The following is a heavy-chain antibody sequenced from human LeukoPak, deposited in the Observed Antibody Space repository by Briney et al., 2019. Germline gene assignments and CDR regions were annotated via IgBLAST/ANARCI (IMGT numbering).Heavy chain of an antibody. D-gene: IGHD7-27*01. CDR1: GGTFSSYA. CDR3: ARDRNWEHQGAFDY. CDR2: IIPIFGTA. Sequence: GASVKVSCKVSGGTFSSYAISWVRQAPGQGLEWMGRIIPIFGTANYAQKFQGRVTITTDESTSTAYMELSSLRSEDTAVYYCARDRNWEHQGAFDYWGQGTLVTVSS. J-gene: IGHJ4*02. V-gene: IGHV1-69*05.